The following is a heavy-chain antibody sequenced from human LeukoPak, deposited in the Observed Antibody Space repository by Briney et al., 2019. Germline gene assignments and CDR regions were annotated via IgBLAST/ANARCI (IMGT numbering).Heavy chain of an antibody. CDR3: ARGVRGYSYGYTRPFDY. Sequence: SETLSLTCAVYGGSFSGYYWSWIRQPPGKGLEWIGEINHSGSTNYNPSLKSRVTISVDTSKNQFSLKLSSVTAADTAVYYCARGVRGYSYGYTRPFDYWGQGTLVTVSS. CDR2: INHSGST. J-gene: IGHJ4*02. V-gene: IGHV4-34*01. D-gene: IGHD5-18*01. CDR1: GGSFSGYY.